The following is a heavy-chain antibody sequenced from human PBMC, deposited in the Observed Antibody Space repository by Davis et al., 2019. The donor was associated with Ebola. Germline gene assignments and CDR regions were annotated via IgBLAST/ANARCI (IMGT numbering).Heavy chain of an antibody. Sequence: GESLKISCAASGFTFSSYSMNWVRQAPGKGLEWVSSISSSSSYIYYADSVKGRFTISRDNAKNSLYLQMNSLRDEDTAVYYCARGHAFLFLDNWNDNDFDYWGQGTLVTVSS. J-gene: IGHJ4*02. CDR3: ARGHAFLFLDNWNDNDFDY. V-gene: IGHV3-21*01. CDR2: ISSSSSYI. D-gene: IGHD1-20*01. CDR1: GFTFSSYS.